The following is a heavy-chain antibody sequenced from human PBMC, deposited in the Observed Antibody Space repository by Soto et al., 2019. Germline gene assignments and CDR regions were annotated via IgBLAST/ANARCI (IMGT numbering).Heavy chain of an antibody. D-gene: IGHD4-17*01. Sequence: QITLKESGPTLVKPTQTLTLTCTFSGFSLSTSGVGVGWIRQPPGKALEWLALIYWDDDKRYSPSLKSRLTITKDTSKNQVVPTMTNMDPVDTATYYCAHATTVVTPGESSDAFDIWGQGTIVTVSS. V-gene: IGHV2-5*02. CDR3: AHATTVVTPGESSDAFDI. CDR2: IYWDDDK. CDR1: GFSLSTSGVG. J-gene: IGHJ3*02.